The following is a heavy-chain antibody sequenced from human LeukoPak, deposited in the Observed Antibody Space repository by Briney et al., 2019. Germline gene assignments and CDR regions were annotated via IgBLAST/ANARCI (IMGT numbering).Heavy chain of an antibody. CDR2: IYYSGST. J-gene: IGHJ4*02. Sequence: SETLSLTCTVSGGSISSHYWSWIRQPPGKGLEWIGYIYYSGSTNYNPSLKSRVTISVDTSKNQFSLKLSSVTAADTAVYYCAREFSDSSGYYPLWGQGTLVTVSS. CDR3: AREFSDSSGYYPL. V-gene: IGHV4-59*11. CDR1: GGSISSHY. D-gene: IGHD3-22*01.